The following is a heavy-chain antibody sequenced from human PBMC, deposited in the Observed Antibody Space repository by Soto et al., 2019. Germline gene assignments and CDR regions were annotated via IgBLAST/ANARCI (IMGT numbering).Heavy chain of an antibody. J-gene: IGHJ5*02. CDR2: IWYDGSNK. Sequence: PGGSLRLSCAASGFTFSSYGMHWVRQAPGKGLEWVAVIWYDGSNKYYADSVKGRFTISRDNSKNTLYLQMNSLRAEDTAGYYCARYRTLGKTTWTTVIRWFDPWGQGTLVTVS. CDR1: GFTFSSYG. CDR3: ARYRTLGKTTWTTVIRWFDP. D-gene: IGHD4-17*01. V-gene: IGHV3-33*01.